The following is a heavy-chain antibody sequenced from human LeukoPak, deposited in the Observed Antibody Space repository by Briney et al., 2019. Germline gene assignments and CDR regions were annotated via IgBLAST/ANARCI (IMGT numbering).Heavy chain of an antibody. V-gene: IGHV3-48*02. Sequence: GGSLTLSCAASGFTFSSFWMNWVRQAPGKGLEWVSYITSTSSTVYYADSVKGRFTVSRDNAKNSLYLQMNGLRDEDTAMFYCARVGDGYSVNYFDYWGQGNLVTVSS. CDR1: GFTFSSFW. CDR2: ITSTSSTV. D-gene: IGHD5-24*01. J-gene: IGHJ4*02. CDR3: ARVGDGYSVNYFDY.